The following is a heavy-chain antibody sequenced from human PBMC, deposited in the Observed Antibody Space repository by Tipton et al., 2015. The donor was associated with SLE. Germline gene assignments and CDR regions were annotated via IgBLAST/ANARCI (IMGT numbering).Heavy chain of an antibody. J-gene: IGHJ3*02. V-gene: IGHV4-39*07. D-gene: IGHD4-23*01. CDR3: ARGGGHDAFDI. CDR1: GGSISSGGYY. Sequence: TLSLTCTVSGGSISSGGYYWSWIRQPPGKGLEWIGEINHSGSTNYNPSLKSRVTISVDTSKNQSSLKLSSVTAADTAVYYCARGGGHDAFDIWGQGTMVTVSS. CDR2: INHSGST.